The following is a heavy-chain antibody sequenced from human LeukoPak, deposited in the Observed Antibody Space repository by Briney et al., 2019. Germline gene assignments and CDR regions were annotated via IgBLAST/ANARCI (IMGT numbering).Heavy chain of an antibody. CDR3: AKDPLYCSSTRCPGY. Sequence: PGGSLRLSCAASGFTFSSYAMSWVRQAPRKGLEWVSAISGSGGSTYYADSVRGRFTISRDNSKNTLYLQMNSLRAEDTAVYYCAKDPLYCSSTRCPGYWGQGTLVTVSS. J-gene: IGHJ4*02. CDR2: ISGSGGST. D-gene: IGHD2-2*01. V-gene: IGHV3-23*01. CDR1: GFTFSSYA.